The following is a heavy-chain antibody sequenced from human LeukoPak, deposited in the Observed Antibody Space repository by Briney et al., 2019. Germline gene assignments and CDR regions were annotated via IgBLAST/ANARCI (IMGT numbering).Heavy chain of an antibody. CDR3: ARGEPDTAMVTGPLDY. D-gene: IGHD5-18*01. CDR1: GGSFSGYY. Sequence: SETLSLTCAVYGGSFSGYYWSWLRQPPGKGLEWIGEINHSGSTNYNPSLKSRVTISVDTSKNQFSLKLSSVTAADTAVYYCARGEPDTAMVTGPLDYWGQGTLVTVSS. J-gene: IGHJ4*02. CDR2: INHSGST. V-gene: IGHV4-34*01.